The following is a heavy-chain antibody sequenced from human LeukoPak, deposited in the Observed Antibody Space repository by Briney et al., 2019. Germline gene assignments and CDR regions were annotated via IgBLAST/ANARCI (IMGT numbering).Heavy chain of an antibody. Sequence: GGSLRLSCAASGFTFSSYWMSWARQAPGKGLEWVANIKQDGSEKNYVDSVKGRFTISRDNAKNSLDLQMNSLRGEDTAVYYCARAGGYASSWAYWGQGTLVTVSS. CDR2: IKQDGSEK. CDR1: GFTFSSYW. J-gene: IGHJ4*02. CDR3: ARAGGYASSWAY. D-gene: IGHD5-12*01. V-gene: IGHV3-7*01.